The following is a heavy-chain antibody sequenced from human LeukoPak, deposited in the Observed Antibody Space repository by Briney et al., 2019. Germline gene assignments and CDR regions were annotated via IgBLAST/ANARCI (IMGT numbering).Heavy chain of an antibody. CDR1: GFTFSSYA. Sequence: GGSLRPSCAASGFTFSSYAMHWVRQAPGKGLEWVAVISYDGSNKYYADSVKGRFTISRDNSKNTLYLQMNSLRAEDTAVYYCARDLSSSPQPSFDYWGQGTLVTVSS. D-gene: IGHD6-6*01. CDR3: ARDLSSSPQPSFDY. J-gene: IGHJ4*02. CDR2: ISYDGSNK. V-gene: IGHV3-30*04.